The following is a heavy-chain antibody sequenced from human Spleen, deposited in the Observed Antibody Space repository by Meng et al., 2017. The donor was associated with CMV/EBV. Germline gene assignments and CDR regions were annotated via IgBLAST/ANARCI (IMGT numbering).Heavy chain of an antibody. Sequence: WPWIPPSPGMGLAWLAHVYSSRRTAYNPSLPCRVTISADTSKNQFSLRLTSVTAADTAVYYCARRRLTTVINSSMAWGQGTLVTVSS. D-gene: IGHD4-23*01. J-gene: IGHJ1*01. CDR3: ARRRLTTVINSSMA. CDR2: VYSSRRT. V-gene: IGHV4-59*01.